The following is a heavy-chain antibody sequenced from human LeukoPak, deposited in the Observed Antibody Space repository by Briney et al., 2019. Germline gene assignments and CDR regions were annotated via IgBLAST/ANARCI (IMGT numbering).Heavy chain of an antibody. CDR1: GYTFTGYY. J-gene: IGHJ6*02. V-gene: IGHV1-2*02. CDR3: ARDKNPKNFYGMDV. Sequence: GASVKASCKASGYTFTGYYMHWVRQAPGQGLEWMGWINPNSGGTNYAQKFQGRVTMTRDTSISTAYMELSRLRSDDTAVYYCARDKNPKNFYGMDVWGQGTTVTVSS. CDR2: INPNSGGT.